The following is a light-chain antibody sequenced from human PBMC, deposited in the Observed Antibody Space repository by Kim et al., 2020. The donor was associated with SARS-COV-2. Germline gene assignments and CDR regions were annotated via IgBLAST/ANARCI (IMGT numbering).Light chain of an antibody. CDR2: AAY. Sequence: AAVGDRVTITCRASQGISSYLAWYQQKPGKVPKLLIYAAYTLQSGVPSRFSGSGSGTDFTLTISSLQPEDVATYYCQKYNSVPLTFGPGTKVDIK. J-gene: IGKJ3*01. V-gene: IGKV1-27*01. CDR3: QKYNSVPLT. CDR1: QGISSY.